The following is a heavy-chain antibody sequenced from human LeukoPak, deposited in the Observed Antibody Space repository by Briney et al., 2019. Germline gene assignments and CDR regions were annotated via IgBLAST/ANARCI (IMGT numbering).Heavy chain of an antibody. D-gene: IGHD1-26*01. CDR1: GYTFSSYG. V-gene: IGHV1-18*01. J-gene: IGHJ4*02. Sequence: ASVKVSCKASGYTFSSYGISWVRQAPGQGLEWMGWISVYNGNTNSTQKLQGRVTMTTDTSTSTAYMELRSLRSDDTAVYYCARDESSGSYYFDYWRQGTLVTVSS. CDR2: ISVYNGNT. CDR3: ARDESSGSYYFDY.